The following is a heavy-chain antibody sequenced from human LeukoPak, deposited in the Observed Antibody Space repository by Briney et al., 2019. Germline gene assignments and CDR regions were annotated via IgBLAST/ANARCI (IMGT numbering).Heavy chain of an antibody. D-gene: IGHD2-21*01. CDR3: ARAGDLLFDY. CDR1: GFTFSTYN. V-gene: IGHV3-48*04. CDR2: ISFSSSTI. J-gene: IGHJ4*02. Sequence: GGSLRLSCATSGFTFSTYNMNWVRQAPGKGLEWVSYISFSSSTIYYADSVKARFTISRDNAKNSLSLQMNSLRAEDTAVYYCARAGDLLFDYWGQGTLVTVSS.